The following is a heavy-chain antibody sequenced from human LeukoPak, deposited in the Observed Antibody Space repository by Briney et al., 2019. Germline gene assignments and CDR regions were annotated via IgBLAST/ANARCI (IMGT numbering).Heavy chain of an antibody. V-gene: IGHV4-34*01. J-gene: IGHJ5*02. CDR1: GGSFSGYY. D-gene: IGHD2-15*01. Sequence: SETLSLTCAVYGGSFSGYYWSWIRQPPGKGLEWIGEINHSGSTNYNPSLKSRVTISVDTSKNQFSLKPSSVTAADTAVYYCARDPAGFSCSGGSCYIGHWFDPWGQGTLVTVSS. CDR3: ARDPAGFSCSGGSCYIGHWFDP. CDR2: INHSGST.